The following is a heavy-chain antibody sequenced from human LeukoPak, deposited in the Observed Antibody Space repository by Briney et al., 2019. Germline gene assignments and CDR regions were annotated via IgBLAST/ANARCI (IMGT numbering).Heavy chain of an antibody. J-gene: IGHJ5*02. CDR1: GGSISSYY. D-gene: IGHD3-22*01. CDR2: IYTSGST. V-gene: IGHV4-4*07. CDR3: ARVRNYYDSSGYYYGWFDP. Sequence: SETLSLTCTVSGGSISSYYWSWIRQPAGKGLEWIGRIYTSGSTNYNPSLKSRGTMSVDTSKNQFSLKLSSVTAADTAVYYCARVRNYYDSSGYYYGWFDPWGQGTLVTVSS.